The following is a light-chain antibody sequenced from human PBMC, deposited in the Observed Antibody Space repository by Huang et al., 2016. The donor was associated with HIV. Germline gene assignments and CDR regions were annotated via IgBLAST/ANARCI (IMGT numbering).Light chain of an antibody. J-gene: IGKJ2*01. CDR3: QQYYSYPYT. V-gene: IGKV1-8*01. CDR1: QGISRY. Sequence: AIRITHSPSSVPASTVDRFTITCRASQGISRYLAWYQQKPGKAPKLLIYAASTLQSGVPSRFSGSGSGTDFTLTIGCLQSEDFATYYCQQYYSYPYTFGQGTKLEIK. CDR2: AAS.